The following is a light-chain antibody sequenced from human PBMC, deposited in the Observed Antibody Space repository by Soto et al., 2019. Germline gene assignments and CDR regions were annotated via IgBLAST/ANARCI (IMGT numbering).Light chain of an antibody. CDR1: SSDVGDYNY. Sequence: QSALTQPASVSGSPGQSITISCTGTSSDVGDYNYVSWYQQHPGKAPKLMISEVSNRPSGVSYRFSGSKSGNTASLTISGLQAEDEADYYCSSYTSTSAVFFGGGTKVTVL. CDR2: EVS. J-gene: IGLJ2*01. V-gene: IGLV2-14*01. CDR3: SSYTSTSAVF.